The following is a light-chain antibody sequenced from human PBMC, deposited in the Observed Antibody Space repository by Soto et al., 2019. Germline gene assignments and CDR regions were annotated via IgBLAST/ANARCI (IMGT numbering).Light chain of an antibody. J-gene: IGKJ5*01. V-gene: IGKV3-15*01. CDR3: HQYNYWPRS. Sequence: EIVLTHSLSTMSVSPLYRVTLSCRASQSPGRNLAWYHQKPGQAPRLLIYGVSTRATGVPDRFSGSGSGTDFTLTISSLHSEDSALFYCHQYNYWPRSFGQGTRLEIK. CDR1: QSPGRN. CDR2: GVS.